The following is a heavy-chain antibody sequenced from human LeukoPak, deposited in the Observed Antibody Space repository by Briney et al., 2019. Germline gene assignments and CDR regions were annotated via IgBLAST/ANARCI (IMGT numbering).Heavy chain of an antibody. Sequence: ASVKVSCKASGYTFTGYYMHWVRQAPGQGLEWMGWINPNSGGTNYAQKFQGRVTMTRDTSISTAYMELCRLRSDDTAVYYCARDLGYYDILTGSHYYYYYGMDVWGQGTTVTVSS. CDR3: ARDLGYYDILTGSHYYYYYGMDV. J-gene: IGHJ6*02. D-gene: IGHD3-9*01. CDR2: INPNSGGT. V-gene: IGHV1-2*02. CDR1: GYTFTGYY.